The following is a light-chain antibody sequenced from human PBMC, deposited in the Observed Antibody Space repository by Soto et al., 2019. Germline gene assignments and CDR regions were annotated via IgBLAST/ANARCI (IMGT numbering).Light chain of an antibody. V-gene: IGKV3-20*01. J-gene: IGKJ4*01. CDR3: QQYGSAPFT. CDR1: QTVTTSQ. Sequence: EVVLTQSPGTLSLSPGERATLSCRASQTVTTSQLTWFQQTPGQAPRLLNYAASIRAAGIPDRFSGSGSGTDFTLTISRLEPEDFAVYCCQQYGSAPFTFGGGTKVEIK. CDR2: AAS.